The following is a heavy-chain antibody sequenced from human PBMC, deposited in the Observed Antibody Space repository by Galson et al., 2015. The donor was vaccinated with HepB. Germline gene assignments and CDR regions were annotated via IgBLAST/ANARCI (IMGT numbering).Heavy chain of an antibody. J-gene: IGHJ6*02. CDR1: GFTFSSYS. D-gene: IGHD4-23*01. CDR3: ARVVSEYYYGMDV. Sequence: SLRLSCAASGFTFSSYSMNWVRQAPGKGLEWVSSISSSSSYIHYADSVKGRFTISRDNAKNSLYLQMNSLRAEDTAVYYCARVVSEYYYGMDVWGQGTTVTVSS. V-gene: IGHV3-21*01. CDR2: ISSSSSYI.